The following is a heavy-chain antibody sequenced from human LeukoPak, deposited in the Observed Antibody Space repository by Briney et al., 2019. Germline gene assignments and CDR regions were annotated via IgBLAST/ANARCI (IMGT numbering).Heavy chain of an antibody. J-gene: IGHJ3*02. V-gene: IGHV1-18*01. D-gene: IGHD3-10*01. CDR1: GYTFTSYG. CDR3: ARLSTMVRGVMADDRDAFDI. Sequence: ASVKVSCKASGYTFTSYGISWVRQAPGQGLEWMGWISAYNGNTNYAQKLQGRVTMTTDTSTSTAYMELRSLRSDDTAVYYCARLSTMVRGVMADDRDAFDIWGQGTMVTVSS. CDR2: ISAYNGNT.